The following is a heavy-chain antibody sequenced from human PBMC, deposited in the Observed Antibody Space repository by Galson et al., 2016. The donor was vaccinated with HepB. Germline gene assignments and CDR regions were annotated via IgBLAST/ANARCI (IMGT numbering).Heavy chain of an antibody. Sequence: SVKVSCRASGDTFSDYAITWVRQAPGQGLEWMAGIIPMFGKPTYAQKFQGRLTISADESTTTAFMELSSLRSEDTAIYYCAAGGYTYGYSSFDYWGQGTLVTVSS. CDR3: AAGGYTYGYSSFDY. V-gene: IGHV1-69*13. D-gene: IGHD5-18*01. CDR2: IIPMFGKP. J-gene: IGHJ4*02. CDR1: GDTFSDYA.